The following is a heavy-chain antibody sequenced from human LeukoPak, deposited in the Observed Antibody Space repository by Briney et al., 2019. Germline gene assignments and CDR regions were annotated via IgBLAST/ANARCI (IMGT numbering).Heavy chain of an antibody. CDR3: AKDNPVVWGAFDI. V-gene: IGHV4-4*02. Sequence: SGTLSLTCAVSGGSISSSNWWSWVRQPPGKGLEWIGEIYHSGSTNYNPSLRSRVTISVDKSKNQFSLKLSSVTAADTAVYYCAKDNPVVWGAFDIWGQGTMVTVSS. CDR1: GGSISSSNW. CDR2: IYHSGST. J-gene: IGHJ3*02. D-gene: IGHD1-14*01.